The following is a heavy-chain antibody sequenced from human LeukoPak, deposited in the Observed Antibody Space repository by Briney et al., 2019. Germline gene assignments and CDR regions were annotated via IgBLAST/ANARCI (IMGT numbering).Heavy chain of an antibody. J-gene: IGHJ6*03. D-gene: IGHD2-15*01. V-gene: IGHV3-21*01. CDR2: ITTSSTYM. CDR3: ARVLRYCSGGNCYSGGLGYMDV. CDR1: GFTFSGYS. Sequence: GGSLRLSCAASGFTFSGYSMNWVRQAPGKGLEWVSSITTSSTYMYYADSVKGRFTISRDNGKNSLYLQMNSLRAEDTAVYYCARVLRYCSGGNCYSGGLGYMDVWGKGTTVTISS.